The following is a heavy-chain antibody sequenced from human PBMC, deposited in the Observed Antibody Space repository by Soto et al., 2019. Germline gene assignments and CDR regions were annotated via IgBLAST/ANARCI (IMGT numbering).Heavy chain of an antibody. J-gene: IGHJ4*02. V-gene: IGHV4-39*01. Sequence: TSETLSLTCTVSCGSISSSSYYWGWIRQPPGKGLEWIGSIYYSGRTNYNPSLKSRVTISVDTSKKQFSLKLSSVTAADTAVYYCASLYYYDSSGYYWFFYYWGQGTPVTVS. CDR2: IYYSGRT. CDR3: ASLYYYDSSGYYWFFYY. CDR1: CGSISSSSYY. D-gene: IGHD3-22*01.